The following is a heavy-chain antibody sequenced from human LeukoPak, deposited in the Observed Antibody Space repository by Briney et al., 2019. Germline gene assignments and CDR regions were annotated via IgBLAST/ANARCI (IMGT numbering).Heavy chain of an antibody. CDR1: GFTFSSYA. J-gene: IGHJ4*02. CDR3: ARAPGGLHGDYSPIAY. CDR2: TSDDGSAK. V-gene: IGHV3-30-3*01. D-gene: IGHD4-17*01. Sequence: GGSLRLSCAASGFTFSSYAMHWVRQAPGKGLQWLALTSDDGSAKYYADSVKGRFTTSRDNSQNTLYLQMNSLRADETAIYYCARAPGGLHGDYSPIAYWGQGTLVTVSS.